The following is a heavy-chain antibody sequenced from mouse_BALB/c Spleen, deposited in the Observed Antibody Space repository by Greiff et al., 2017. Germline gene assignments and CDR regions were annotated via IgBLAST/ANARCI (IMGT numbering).Heavy chain of an antibody. J-gene: IGHJ3*01. D-gene: IGHD1-1*01. Sequence: QVQLQQPGAELVQPGASVKLSCKASGYTFTSYWMHWVKQRPGQGLEWIGEIDPSDSYTNYNQKFKGKATLTVDKSSSTAYMQLSSLTSEDSAVYYCARLGGHGSPFAYWGQGTLVTVSA. CDR3: ARLGGHGSPFAY. V-gene: IGHV1-69*02. CDR2: IDPSDSYT. CDR1: GYTFTSYW.